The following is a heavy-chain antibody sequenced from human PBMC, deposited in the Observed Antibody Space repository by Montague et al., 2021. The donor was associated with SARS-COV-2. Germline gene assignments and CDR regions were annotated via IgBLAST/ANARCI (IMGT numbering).Heavy chain of an antibody. CDR1: GVSISSLHYY. Sequence: SETLSLTCTVSGVSISSLHYYWGWIRQSPGKGLEWIGYVVYRGXTXYXXXXRXRVTISVDTSKNQFALRLRSVTATDTAIYYCARRAGVVGDTRFDYWGQGILVPVSS. J-gene: IGHJ4*01. V-gene: IGHV4-39*01. CDR3: ARRAGVVGDTRFDY. D-gene: IGHD1-26*01. CDR2: VVYRGXT.